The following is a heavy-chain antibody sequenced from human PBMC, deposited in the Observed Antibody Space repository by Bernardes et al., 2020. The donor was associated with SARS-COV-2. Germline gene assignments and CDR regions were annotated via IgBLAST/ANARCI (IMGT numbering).Heavy chain of an antibody. CDR1: GFTFSQNA. J-gene: IGHJ6*02. Sequence: GESLRLSCVASGFTFSQNAMTWVRQVPGKGLEWVSAISAIGGSTYYAESVKGRVTISRDNSRNTVYLEMSSLRADDTAVYYCSKNAKYSSSSMEVWGQGTTVTVS. V-gene: IGHV3-23*01. CDR3: SKNAKYSSSSMEV. D-gene: IGHD6-6*01. CDR2: ISAIGGST.